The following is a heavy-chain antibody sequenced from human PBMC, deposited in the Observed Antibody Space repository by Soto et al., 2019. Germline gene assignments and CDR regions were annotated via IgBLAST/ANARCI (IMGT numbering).Heavy chain of an antibody. D-gene: IGHD2-2*01. CDR2: IWYDGSNK. Sequence: GGSLRLSCAASGFTFSSYGMHWVRQAPGKGLEWVAVIWYDGSNKYYADSVKGRLTISRDNSKNTLYLQMNSLRAEDTAVYYCARERIVVVPAAIYYYYYGMDVWGQGTTVTVSS. CDR1: GFTFSSYG. CDR3: ARERIVVVPAAIYYYYYGMDV. V-gene: IGHV3-33*01. J-gene: IGHJ6*02.